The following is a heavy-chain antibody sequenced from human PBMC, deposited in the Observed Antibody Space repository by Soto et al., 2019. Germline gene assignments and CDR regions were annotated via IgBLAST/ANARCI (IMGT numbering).Heavy chain of an antibody. V-gene: IGHV1-2*02. CDR3: VRQWNSRPYNWLDA. J-gene: IGHJ5*02. CDR2: INPNSGAT. Sequence: ASVKVSCKASGYTFTGHFLHLVRQAPGQGLEWMGWINPNSGATNSAPKIQGRVTMTSDTSIRTVYLEMNRLTSDDTAIYYCVRQWNSRPYNWLDAWGQGTLVTVSS. CDR1: GYTFTGHF. D-gene: IGHD1-7*01.